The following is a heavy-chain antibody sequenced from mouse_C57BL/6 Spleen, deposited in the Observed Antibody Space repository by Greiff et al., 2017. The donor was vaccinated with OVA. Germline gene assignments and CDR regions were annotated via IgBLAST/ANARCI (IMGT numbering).Heavy chain of an antibody. CDR3: VREVGDDAMDY. D-gene: IGHD1-1*02. J-gene: IGHJ4*01. CDR2: ISDGGSYT. Sequence: EVKVEESGGGLVKPGGSLKLSCAASGFTFSSYAMSWVRQTPEKRLEWVATISDGGSYTYYPDNVKCRFTISRDNAKNNLYLQMSHLKSEDTAMYYCVREVGDDAMDYWGQGTSLTVSS. V-gene: IGHV5-4*01. CDR1: GFTFSSYA.